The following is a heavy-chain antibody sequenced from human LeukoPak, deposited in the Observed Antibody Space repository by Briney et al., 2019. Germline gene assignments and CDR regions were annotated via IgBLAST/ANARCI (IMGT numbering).Heavy chain of an antibody. Sequence: PSETLSLTCAVYGGSFSGYYWSWIRQPPGKGLVWSGEINHSGSTNYNPSLKSRVTISVDTSKNQFSLKLSSVTAADTAVYYCASRYYYDNSCYYTILFDYFDDRGQGSLVTVSS. CDR3: ASRYYYDNSCYYTILFDYFDD. CDR1: GGSFSGYY. V-gene: IGHV4-34*01. J-gene: IGHJ4*02. CDR2: INHSGST. D-gene: IGHD3-22*01.